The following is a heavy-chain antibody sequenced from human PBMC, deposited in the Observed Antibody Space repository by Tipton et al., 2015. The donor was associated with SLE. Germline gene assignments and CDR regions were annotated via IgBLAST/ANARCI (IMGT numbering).Heavy chain of an antibody. CDR2: IYHSGFT. D-gene: IGHD3-9*01. CDR1: GGSIRSYY. Sequence: TLSLTCTVPGGSIRSYYWTWIRQPPGKGLEWIGNIYHSGFTNHNGSLKSRLTISVDTSKDQFSLKLSSVTPADTAVYFCATYDWRYLDSWGQGILVTVSS. CDR3: ATYDWRYLDS. J-gene: IGHJ4*02. V-gene: IGHV4-59*01.